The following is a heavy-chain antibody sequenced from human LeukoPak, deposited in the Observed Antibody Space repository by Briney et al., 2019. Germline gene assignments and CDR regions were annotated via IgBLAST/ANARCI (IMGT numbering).Heavy chain of an antibody. D-gene: IGHD6-13*01. CDR3: AKDAGSLGFDY. V-gene: IGHV3-9*01. CDR1: GFTFDDYA. J-gene: IGHJ4*02. Sequence: GGSLGLSCAASGFTFDDYAMHWVRQAPGKGLEWVSGISWNSGSIGYADSVKGRFTISRDNAKNSLYLQMNSLRAEDTALYYCAKDAGSLGFDYWGQGTLVTVSS. CDR2: ISWNSGSI.